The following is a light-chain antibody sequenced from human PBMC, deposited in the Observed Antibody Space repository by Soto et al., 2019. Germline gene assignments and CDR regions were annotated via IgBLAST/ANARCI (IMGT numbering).Light chain of an antibody. CDR3: HHYAGSPRT. Sequence: EIVLTQSPGTLSLSPGERGTLSCRASQNLGTLYLAWFQQKSGQAPRLLIYSASRRATGIPDRFTGSGSGRDFTLNINRVEPEDFAVYFCHHYAGSPRTFGQGTKVESK. CDR1: QNLGTLY. J-gene: IGKJ1*01. V-gene: IGKV3-20*01. CDR2: SAS.